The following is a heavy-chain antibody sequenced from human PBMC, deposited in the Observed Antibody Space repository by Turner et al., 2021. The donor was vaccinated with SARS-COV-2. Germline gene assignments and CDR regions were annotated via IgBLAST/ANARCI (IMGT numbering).Heavy chain of an antibody. D-gene: IGHD7-27*01. J-gene: IGHJ4*02. Sequence: EVQLVESGGGLVKPGGSLRLSCAASEFTFSSYWMSWVRQAPGKGLEWVANIDQDRSEKYYVGSVKGRFTISRDNAKNSLYLQVNSLRAEDTAVYYCARSELGLFFDYWGQGTLVTVSS. CDR2: IDQDRSEK. CDR1: EFTFSSYW. CDR3: ARSELGLFFDY. V-gene: IGHV3-7*01.